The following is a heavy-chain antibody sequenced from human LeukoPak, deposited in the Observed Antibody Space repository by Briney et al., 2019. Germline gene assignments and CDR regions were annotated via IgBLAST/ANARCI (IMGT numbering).Heavy chain of an antibody. J-gene: IGHJ4*02. CDR3: ARDYGSGSSISSDRVY. D-gene: IGHD3-10*01. V-gene: IGHV1-69*13. CDR1: GGTFSSYA. Sequence: SVKVSCKASGGTFSSYAISWVRQAPGQGLEWMGGIIPIFGTANYAQKFQGRVTITADESTSTAYMELSSLRSEDTAVYYCARDYGSGSSISSDRVYWGQGTLVTVSS. CDR2: IIPIFGTA.